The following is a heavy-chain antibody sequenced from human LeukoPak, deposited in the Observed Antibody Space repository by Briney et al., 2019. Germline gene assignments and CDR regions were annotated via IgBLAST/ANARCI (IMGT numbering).Heavy chain of an antibody. Sequence: SETLSLTCAVSGGSISSGGYSWSWIRQPPGKGLEWIGYIYYSGSTNYNPSLKSRVTISVDTSKNQFSLKLSSVTAADTAVYYCARAKKSQRGKWELLRTPFFDYWGQGTLVTVSS. J-gene: IGHJ4*02. CDR1: GGSISSGGYS. CDR2: IYYSGST. D-gene: IGHD1-26*01. CDR3: ARAKKSQRGKWELLRTPFFDY. V-gene: IGHV4-61*08.